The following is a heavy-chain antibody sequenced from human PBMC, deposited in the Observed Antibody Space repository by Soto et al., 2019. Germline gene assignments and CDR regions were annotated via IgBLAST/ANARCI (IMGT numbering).Heavy chain of an antibody. CDR3: ARQGSWPYYYYGLDV. V-gene: IGHV1-18*01. J-gene: IGHJ6*02. CDR1: GYTFTTSG. Sequence: QVQLVQSGPEVTKPGASVKVSCEASGYTFTTSGISWVRQVPGQGLEWMGWISTYNGDTNSAQNFQGRVLMTTDTSTGTAYMELMSLKSDDTAVYYCARQGSWPYYYYGLDVWGQGTTVTVSS. CDR2: ISTYNGDT. D-gene: IGHD1-26*01.